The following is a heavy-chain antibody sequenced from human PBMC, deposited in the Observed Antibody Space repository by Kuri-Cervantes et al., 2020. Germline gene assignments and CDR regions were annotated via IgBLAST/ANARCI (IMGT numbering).Heavy chain of an antibody. D-gene: IGHD5-24*01. CDR2: SNAGNGNT. J-gene: IGHJ4*02. V-gene: IGHV1-3*02. CDR3: ARGRMERWLQLPFFDY. CDR1: GYTFTSYA. Sequence: ASVKVSCKASGYTFTSYAMHWVRQAPGQRLEWMGWSNAGNGNTKYSQEFQGRVTMTRDTSISTAYMELSRLRSDDTAVYYCARGRMERWLQLPFFDYWGQGTLVTVSS.